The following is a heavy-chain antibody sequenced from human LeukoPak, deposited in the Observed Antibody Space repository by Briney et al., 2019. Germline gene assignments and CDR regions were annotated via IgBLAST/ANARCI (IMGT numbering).Heavy chain of an antibody. V-gene: IGHV3-64*01. CDR2: ISSNGGST. CDR1: GFTLSSYA. Sequence: GGSLRLSCAASGFTLSSYAMHWVRQAPGKGLEYVSAISSNGGSTYYANSVKGRFTISRDNSKSTLYLQMGSLRAEDMAVYYCARDPGYGYSYGPYYFDYWGQGTLVTVSS. CDR3: ARDPGYGYSYGPYYFDY. J-gene: IGHJ4*02. D-gene: IGHD5-18*01.